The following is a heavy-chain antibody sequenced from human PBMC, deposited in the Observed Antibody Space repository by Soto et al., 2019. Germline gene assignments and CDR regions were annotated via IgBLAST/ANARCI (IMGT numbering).Heavy chain of an antibody. J-gene: IGHJ3*02. CDR3: ARTVDYDGTLDSFDI. V-gene: IGHV1-69*02. CDR1: GGTFSSYT. D-gene: IGHD4-17*01. Sequence: SVKVSCKASGGTFSSYTISWVRQAPGQGLEWMGRIIPILGIANYAQKFQGRVTITADKSTSTAYMELSSLGTEETAVYYCARTVDYDGTLDSFDIWGQGTMVTVSS. CDR2: IIPILGIA.